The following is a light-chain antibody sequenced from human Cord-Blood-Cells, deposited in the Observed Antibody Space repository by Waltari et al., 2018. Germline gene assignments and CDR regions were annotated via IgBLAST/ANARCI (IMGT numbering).Light chain of an antibody. J-gene: IGKJ1*01. V-gene: IGKV4-1*01. CDR1: QSVLYSSNNKNY. CDR3: KQYYSTPRT. CDR2: WAS. Sequence: DIVMTQSPDSLAVSLGERATINCKSRQSVLYSSNNKNYLAWYQQKPGQPPKLLIYWASTRESGVHERFSGSGPETDLNITNRSLQAEDVAGYYCKQYYSTPRTFGQGTKVEIK.